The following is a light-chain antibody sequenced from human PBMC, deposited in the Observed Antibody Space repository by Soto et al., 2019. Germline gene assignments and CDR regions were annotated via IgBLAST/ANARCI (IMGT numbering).Light chain of an antibody. CDR2: EVS. J-gene: IGLJ1*01. CDR3: SLYTSSSTYV. Sequence: QSALTQPPSVSGSPGQSVTIYCIGTSSDVGSYNRVSWYQQPPGTAPKVMIYEVSNRPSGVPDRFSGSKSGNTASLTISGLQAEDEADYYCSLYTSSSTYVFGTGTQLTVL. CDR1: SSDVGSYNR. V-gene: IGLV2-18*01.